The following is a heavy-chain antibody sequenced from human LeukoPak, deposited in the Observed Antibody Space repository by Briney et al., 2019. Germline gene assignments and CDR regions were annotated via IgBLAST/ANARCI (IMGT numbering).Heavy chain of an antibody. Sequence: GASVKVSYKASGDTFGRSTVSWARQAPGQGLEWMGGIIPKFGSTNYAQKFQGRLTVSADESTGTANMELSGLTSEDTAYYYCASHPSSRWFAIYFRSWGQGSLVTVSS. CDR1: GDTFGRST. V-gene: IGHV1-69*01. D-gene: IGHD6-13*01. CDR3: ASHPSSRWFAIYFRS. J-gene: IGHJ5*02. CDR2: IIPKFGST.